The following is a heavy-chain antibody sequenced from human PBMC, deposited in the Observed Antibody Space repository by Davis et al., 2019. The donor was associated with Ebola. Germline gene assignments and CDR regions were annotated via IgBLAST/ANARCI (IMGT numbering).Heavy chain of an antibody. J-gene: IGHJ4*02. D-gene: IGHD3-10*01. CDR1: GASISSGYY. CDR3: ARRSYYNGPINN. V-gene: IGHV4-31*03. CDR2: IYYNGKT. Sequence: SETLSLTCTVSGASISSGYYWSWIRLHPGKRLEWIGYIYYNGKTYYNPSLKSRLTISLDASNNQFSLNLNAVTAADTAVYFCARRSYYNGPINNWGRGTLVTVSS.